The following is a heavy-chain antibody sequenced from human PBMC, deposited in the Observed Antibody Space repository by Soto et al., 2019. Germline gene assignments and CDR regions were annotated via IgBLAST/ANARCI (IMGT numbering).Heavy chain of an antibody. V-gene: IGHV1-69*13. CDR3: AKVRYSSPMGYYYGMDV. CDR2: IIPIFGTA. Sequence: SVKVSCKASRVAFSKFIVTWVRQAPGLGLEWVGGIIPIFGTANYAQKFQGGVTITADESTSTSYMEVNNLRSEDTAVYYCAKVRYSSPMGYYYGMDVWGQGTTVTVSS. J-gene: IGHJ6*02. D-gene: IGHD6-19*01. CDR1: RVAFSKFI.